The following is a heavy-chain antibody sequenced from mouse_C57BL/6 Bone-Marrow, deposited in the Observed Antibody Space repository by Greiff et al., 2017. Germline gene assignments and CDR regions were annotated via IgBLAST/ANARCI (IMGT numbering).Heavy chain of an antibody. J-gene: IGHJ4*01. CDR2: IDPENGDT. V-gene: IGHV14-4*01. CDR1: GFNIKDDY. D-gene: IGHD2-4*01. Sequence: EVQLVESGAELVRPGASVKLSCTASGFNIKDDYMHWVKQRPEQGLEWIGWIDPENGDTEYASKFQGKATITAATSSNTAYLQLSSLTSEATAVYYCTTDYGYAMDYWGQGTSVTVSS. CDR3: TTDYGYAMDY.